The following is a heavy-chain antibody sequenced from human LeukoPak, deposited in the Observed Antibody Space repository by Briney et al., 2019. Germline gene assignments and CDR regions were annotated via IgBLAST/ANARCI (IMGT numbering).Heavy chain of an antibody. V-gene: IGHV3-49*04. CDR2: IRSKAYGGTT. D-gene: IGHD6-13*01. CDR1: GGSFSGYY. Sequence: LSLTCAVYGGSFSGYYWSWVRQAPGKGLEWVGFIRSKAYGGTTEYAASVKGRFTISRDDSKSIAYLQMNSLKTEDTAVYYCTRSSSWYLWFDPWGQGTLVTVSS. CDR3: TRSSSWYLWFDP. J-gene: IGHJ5*02.